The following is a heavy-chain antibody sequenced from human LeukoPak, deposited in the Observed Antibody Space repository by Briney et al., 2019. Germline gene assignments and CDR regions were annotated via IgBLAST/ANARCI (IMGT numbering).Heavy chain of an antibody. CDR1: GFTFSSHG. J-gene: IGHJ3*02. V-gene: IGHV3-53*01. Sequence: GGSLRLSCAASGFTFSSHGMSWVRQAPGKGLEWVPVIYSGGSTYYADSVKGRFTISRDNSKNTLYLQMNSLRAEDTAVYYCAREGQWLVGGAFDIWGQGTMVTVSS. CDR2: IYSGGST. CDR3: AREGQWLVGGAFDI. D-gene: IGHD6-19*01.